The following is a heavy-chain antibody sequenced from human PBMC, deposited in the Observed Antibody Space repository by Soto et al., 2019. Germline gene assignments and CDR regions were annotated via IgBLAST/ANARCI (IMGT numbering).Heavy chain of an antibody. V-gene: IGHV6-1*01. CDR3: ARDQLRPTYYYYYYMDV. CDR2: TYYRSKWYN. D-gene: IGHD2-2*01. J-gene: IGHJ6*03. CDR1: GDSVSSNSAA. Sequence: SQTLSLTCAISGDSVSSNSAAWNWIRQSPSRGLEWLGRTYYRSKWYNDYAVSVKSRITINPDTSKIQLSLQLNSVTPEDTAVYYCARDQLRPTYYYYYYMDVWGKGTTVTVSS.